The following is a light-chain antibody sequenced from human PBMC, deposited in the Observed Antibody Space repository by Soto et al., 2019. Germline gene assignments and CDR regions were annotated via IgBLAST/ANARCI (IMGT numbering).Light chain of an antibody. CDR2: GAS. Sequence: VLTQSPGTLSLSPGERATLSCRASQSVTSNYLAWYQQKPGQAPRLLIYGASSRATGIPDRFSGSGSGTDSTLTISRLEPEDFAVYYCQQYGSSPPTFGQGTKVEIK. V-gene: IGKV3-20*01. CDR1: QSVTSNY. J-gene: IGKJ1*01. CDR3: QQYGSSPPT.